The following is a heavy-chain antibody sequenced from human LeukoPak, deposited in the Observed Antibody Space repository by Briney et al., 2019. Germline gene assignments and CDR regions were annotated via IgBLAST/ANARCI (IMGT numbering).Heavy chain of an antibody. D-gene: IGHD5-18*01. J-gene: IGHJ4*02. CDR3: ARNVGGYNYGYSLDY. V-gene: IGHV4-61*01. Sequence: ASETLSLTCTVSGGSVSSGSYYWSWIRQPPGKGLEWIGYIYYSGSTNYNPSLKSRVTISGDTSKNQFSLRLGSVTAADTAVYYCARNVGGYNYGYSLDYWGQGTLVSVSS. CDR1: GGSVSSGSYY. CDR2: IYYSGST.